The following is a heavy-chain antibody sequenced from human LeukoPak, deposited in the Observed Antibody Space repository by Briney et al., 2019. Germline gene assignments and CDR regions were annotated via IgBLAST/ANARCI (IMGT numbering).Heavy chain of an antibody. V-gene: IGHV3-7*01. CDR3: ARVAVLTGYYAPNWFDP. CDR1: GFTFSSYW. CDR2: IKQDGSEK. J-gene: IGHJ5*02. D-gene: IGHD3-9*01. Sequence: GGSLRLSCAASGFTFSSYWMSWVRQAPGKGLEWVANIKQDGSEKYYVDSVKGRFTISRDNAKNSLYLQMNSLRAEDTAVYYCARVAVLTGYYAPNWFDPWGQGTLVTVSS.